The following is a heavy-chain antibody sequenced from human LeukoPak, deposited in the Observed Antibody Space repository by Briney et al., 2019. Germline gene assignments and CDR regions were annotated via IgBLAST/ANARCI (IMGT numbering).Heavy chain of an antibody. D-gene: IGHD3-10*01. CDR2: INHSGST. CDR3: ARGGVYYYGSGSHNWFDP. V-gene: IGHV4-34*01. Sequence: SETLSLTCAVYGGSFSGYYWSWIRQPPGKGLEWIGEINHSGSTNYNPSLKNRVTISVDTSKNQFSLKLSSVTAADTAVYYCARGGVYYYGSGSHNWFDPWGQGTLVTVSS. J-gene: IGHJ5*02. CDR1: GGSFSGYY.